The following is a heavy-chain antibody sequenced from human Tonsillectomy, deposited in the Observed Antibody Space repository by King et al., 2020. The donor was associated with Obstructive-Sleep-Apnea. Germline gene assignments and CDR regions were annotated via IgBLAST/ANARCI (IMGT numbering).Heavy chain of an antibody. V-gene: IGHV4-61*01. CDR1: GGSVSSGSYY. CDR2: IYYSGST. J-gene: IGHJ4*02. D-gene: IGHD3-22*01. CDR3: ARGGGGYYDSSGYVY. Sequence: PLQESGPGLVKPSETLSLTCTVSGGSVSSGSYYWSWIRQPPGQELEWIGYIYYSGSTNYNPSLKSRVTISVDTSKNQFSLKLSSVTAADTAVYYCARGGGGYYDSSGYVYWGQGTLVTVSS.